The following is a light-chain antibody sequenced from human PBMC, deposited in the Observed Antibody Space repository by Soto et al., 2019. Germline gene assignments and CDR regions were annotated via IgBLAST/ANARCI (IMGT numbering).Light chain of an antibody. CDR3: QQYMSSPPGFT. J-gene: IGKJ3*01. CDR1: QSVSSTY. Sequence: EIVLTQSPGTLSLFPGERATLSCRASQSVSSTYFAWYRQKPGQPPSLLIYGASNRATGVPDRFSGSGSGPDFTLSISRLEPEDFAVYYCQQYMSSPPGFTFGPETTVEIK. V-gene: IGKV3-20*01. CDR2: GAS.